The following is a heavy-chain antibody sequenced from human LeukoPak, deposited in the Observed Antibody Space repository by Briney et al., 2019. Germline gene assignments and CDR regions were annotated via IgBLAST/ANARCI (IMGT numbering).Heavy chain of an antibody. Sequence: SENLSLTCTVSGGSISSYYWSWIRQPPGKGLEWIGYIYYSGSTNYNPPLKSRVTISVDTSKNQFYLKLSSVTAADTAVYYCASSDSSGYYSSYYWGQGTLVTVSS. CDR1: GGSISSYY. CDR3: ASSDSSGYYSSYY. V-gene: IGHV4-59*01. J-gene: IGHJ4*02. D-gene: IGHD3-22*01. CDR2: IYYSGST.